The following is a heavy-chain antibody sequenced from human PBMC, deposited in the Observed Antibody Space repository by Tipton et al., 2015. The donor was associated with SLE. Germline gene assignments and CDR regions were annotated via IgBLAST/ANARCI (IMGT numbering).Heavy chain of an antibody. V-gene: IGHV3-30*04. J-gene: IGHJ4*02. CDR2: ISYDGSNK. Sequence: SLRLSCLASGFPFSSYVIHWVRQAPGKGLEWVAVISYDGSNKYYADSVKGRFTLSRDNSKNTLYLQMNSLRAEDTAVYYCARGRKPAYYYDSSGCFDYWGQGTLVTVSS. D-gene: IGHD3-22*01. CDR3: ARGRKPAYYYDSSGCFDY. CDR1: GFPFSSYV.